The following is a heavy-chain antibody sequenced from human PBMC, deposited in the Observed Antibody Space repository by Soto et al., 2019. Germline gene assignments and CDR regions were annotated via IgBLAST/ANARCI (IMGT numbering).Heavy chain of an antibody. J-gene: IGHJ4*02. CDR2: MNPNSGNA. V-gene: IGHV1-8*01. Sequence: QVQLVQSGAELMPPGASMMVSCKTSGYSFTTYDINWVRQAAGQGLEWVGWMNPNSGNAGYARKFQDRVAMTRDTSTGTAYMELSSLSSEDTAIYFCARGWGRWPHEKPGDYWGQGTLLTVSS. CDR1: GYSFTTYD. CDR3: ARGWGRWPHEKPGDY. D-gene: IGHD3-16*01.